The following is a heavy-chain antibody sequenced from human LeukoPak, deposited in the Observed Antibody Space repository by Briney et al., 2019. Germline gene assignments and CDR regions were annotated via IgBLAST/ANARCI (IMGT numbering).Heavy chain of an antibody. CDR3: AKGSAYERYCSGGSCYSDN. CDR1: GFTFSHYG. D-gene: IGHD2-15*01. V-gene: IGHV3-30*18. J-gene: IGHJ4*02. Sequence: GGSLRLSCAASGFTFSHYGMHWVRQAPGQGLEWVAVISYDGSSQYYADSVKGRFTISRDDSKNTLFLQMSSLRVDDTAVYYCAKGSAYERYCSGGSCYSDNWGQGTLVTVSS. CDR2: ISYDGSSQ.